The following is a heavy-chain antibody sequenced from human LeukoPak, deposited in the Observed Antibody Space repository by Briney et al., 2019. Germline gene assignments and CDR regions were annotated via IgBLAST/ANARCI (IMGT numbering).Heavy chain of an antibody. D-gene: IGHD2-21*01. J-gene: IGHJ4*02. CDR1: GGSISSGGYY. Sequence: TSETLSLTCTVSGGSISSGGYYWSWIRQPPGKGLEWIGYIYHSGSTYYNPSLKSRVTISVDRPKNQFSLKLSSVTAADTAVYYCARVWYCGGDCYSGGYYFDYWGQGTLVTVSS. CDR2: IYHSGST. V-gene: IGHV4-30-2*01. CDR3: ARVWYCGGDCYSGGYYFDY.